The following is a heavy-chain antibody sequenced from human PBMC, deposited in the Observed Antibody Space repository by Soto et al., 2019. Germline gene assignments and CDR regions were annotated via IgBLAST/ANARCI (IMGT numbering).Heavy chain of an antibody. CDR2: VYYTGST. D-gene: IGHD2-21*02. CDR1: GYSISSGYY. CDR3: VRTAREGAVAPHWFDR. V-gene: IGHV4-38-2*01. J-gene: IGHJ5*02. Sequence: SETLSLTCAVSGYSISSGYYWGWIRQPPGKGLEWIGYVYYTGSTYYNPSLMSRLTISVDTSKNQFSLKLTSVTAAETAVYYCVRTAREGAVAPHWFDRWGQGTQVTVSS.